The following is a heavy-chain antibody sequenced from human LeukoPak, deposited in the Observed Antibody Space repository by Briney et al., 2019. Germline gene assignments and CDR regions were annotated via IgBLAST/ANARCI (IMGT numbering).Heavy chain of an antibody. Sequence: GASVKVSCKVSGYTLTELSMHWVRQAPGKGLEWMGGFDPEDGETIYAQKFQGRVAMTEDTSTDTAYMELSSLRSEDTAMYYCATRDSNSQLYYYYYMDVWGKGTTVTVSS. J-gene: IGHJ6*03. CDR2: FDPEDGET. CDR1: GYTLTELS. D-gene: IGHD4-11*01. V-gene: IGHV1-24*01. CDR3: ATRDSNSQLYYYYYMDV.